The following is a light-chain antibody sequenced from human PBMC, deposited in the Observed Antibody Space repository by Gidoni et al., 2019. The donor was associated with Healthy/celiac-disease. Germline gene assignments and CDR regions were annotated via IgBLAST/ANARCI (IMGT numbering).Light chain of an antibody. CDR1: QSVSSY. Sequence: EIVLTHSPATLSLSPGERATLSCRASQSVSSYLAWYQQKPGQAPRLLIYDASTRATGIPARFSGSGSGTDFTLTISSLEPEDFAVYYCQQRSNWPLLTFGGGTKVEI. V-gene: IGKV3-11*01. CDR2: DAS. CDR3: QQRSNWPLLT. J-gene: IGKJ4*01.